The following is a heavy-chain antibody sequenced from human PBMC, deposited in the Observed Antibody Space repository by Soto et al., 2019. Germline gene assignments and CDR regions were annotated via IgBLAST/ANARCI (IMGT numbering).Heavy chain of an antibody. Sequence: SETLSLTCAVYGGSFSGYYWSWIRQPPGKGLEWIGEINHSGSTNYNPSLKSRVTISVDTSKNQFSLKLSSVTAADTAVYYCARQWTYYYGSGSYLLSGMDVWGQGTTVTVSS. CDR2: INHSGST. D-gene: IGHD3-10*01. V-gene: IGHV4-34*01. CDR3: ARQWTYYYGSGSYLLSGMDV. J-gene: IGHJ6*02. CDR1: GGSFSGYY.